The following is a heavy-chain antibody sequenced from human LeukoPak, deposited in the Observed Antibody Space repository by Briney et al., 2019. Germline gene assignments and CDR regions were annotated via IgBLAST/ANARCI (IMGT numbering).Heavy chain of an antibody. CDR2: INAGNGNT. CDR1: GYTFTSYA. Sequence: ASVKVSCKASGYTFTSYAMHWVRQAPGQRLEWMGWINAGNGNTKYSQEFQGRVTITRDTSASTAYMELSSLRSEDMAVYYCARERGSSGWYPDAFDIWGQGTMVTVSS. J-gene: IGHJ3*02. D-gene: IGHD6-19*01. CDR3: ARERGSSGWYPDAFDI. V-gene: IGHV1-3*03.